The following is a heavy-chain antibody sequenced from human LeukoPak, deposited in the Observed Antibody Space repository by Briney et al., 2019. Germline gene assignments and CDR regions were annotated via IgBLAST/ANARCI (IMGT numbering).Heavy chain of an antibody. V-gene: IGHV4-38-2*01. D-gene: IGHD1-26*01. Sequence: SETLSLTCAVSGYSISSGYYWGWIRPPPGKGLEWTGSIYHRGSTYYNPSLKSRVTVSVDTSKNQFSLKLSSVTAADTAVYYCARQRFSGSYFLNYWGQGTLVTVSS. CDR1: GYSISSGYY. CDR2: IYHRGST. CDR3: ARQRFSGSYFLNY. J-gene: IGHJ4*02.